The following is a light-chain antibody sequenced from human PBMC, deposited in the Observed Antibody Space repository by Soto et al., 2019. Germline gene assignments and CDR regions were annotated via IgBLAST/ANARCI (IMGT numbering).Light chain of an antibody. Sequence: EIVLTQSPGTLSLSPGERATLSCRASQSVSSSYLAWYQQKPGQAPRLLIYGASSRATGIPDRFSGSGSGTDFTLTISRLEPEDFAVYYCRQYGRSPPYTFGQGTQLEIK. V-gene: IGKV3-20*01. CDR1: QSVSSSY. J-gene: IGKJ2*01. CDR2: GAS. CDR3: RQYGRSPPYT.